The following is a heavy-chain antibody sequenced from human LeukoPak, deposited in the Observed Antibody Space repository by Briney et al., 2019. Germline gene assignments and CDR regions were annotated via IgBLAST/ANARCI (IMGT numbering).Heavy chain of an antibody. CDR1: GFTFSSYS. Sequence: GGSLRLSCAASGFTFSSYSMNWVRQAPGKGLEWVSSISSSSSYIYYADSVKGRFTISRDNAKNSLYLQMNSLRAEDTAVYYCARGLYYDILTGFGMDVWGQGTTVTVSS. CDR2: ISSSSSYI. J-gene: IGHJ6*02. V-gene: IGHV3-21*01. CDR3: ARGLYYDILTGFGMDV. D-gene: IGHD3-9*01.